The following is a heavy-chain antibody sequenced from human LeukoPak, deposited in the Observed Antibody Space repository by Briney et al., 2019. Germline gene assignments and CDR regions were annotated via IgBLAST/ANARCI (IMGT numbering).Heavy chain of an antibody. D-gene: IGHD6-25*01. Sequence: ASVKVSCKASGYTFTSYYVHWVRQAPGQVLEWMGVINPSAGTTIYAQMFRGRVTMTRDTSTSTVYMELSSLRSEDTAVYFCAILRSDAASWGQGTLVTVSS. CDR1: GYTFTSYY. V-gene: IGHV1-46*01. CDR2: INPSAGTT. CDR3: AILRSDAAS. J-gene: IGHJ4*02.